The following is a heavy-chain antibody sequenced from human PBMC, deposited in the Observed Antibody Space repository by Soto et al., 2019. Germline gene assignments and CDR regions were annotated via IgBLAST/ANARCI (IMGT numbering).Heavy chain of an antibody. CDR3: ANAPLVGATSPRDY. Sequence: EVQLLESGVGLGQPGGSLRLSCAASGVTFSSYAMSCIRPDPGKGLEWVSAISGSGGRTDYADSVKGRFTISRYHSQNTLYLQMNRLRAEDTAVYYCANAPLVGATSPRDYWGEGTLVTVSS. CDR1: GVTFSSYA. V-gene: IGHV3-23*01. CDR2: ISGSGGRT. J-gene: IGHJ4*02. D-gene: IGHD1-26*01.